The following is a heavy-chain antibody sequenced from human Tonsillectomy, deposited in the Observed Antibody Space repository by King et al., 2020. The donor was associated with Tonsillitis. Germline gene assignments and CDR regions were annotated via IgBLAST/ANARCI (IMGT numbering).Heavy chain of an antibody. CDR2: IYSGAGT. J-gene: IGHJ4*02. D-gene: IGHD6-13*01. CDR3: ARDPPSTWALDC. CDR1: GFTVSSNY. V-gene: IGHV3-66*01. Sequence: VQLVESGGGLVQPGGSLRLSCAASGFTVSSNYMSWVRQAPGKGLEWVSVIYSGAGTYYADSVKGRFTISRDNSNNTLYLQMNSLRAEDTAVYYCARDPPSTWALDCWGQGTLVTVSS.